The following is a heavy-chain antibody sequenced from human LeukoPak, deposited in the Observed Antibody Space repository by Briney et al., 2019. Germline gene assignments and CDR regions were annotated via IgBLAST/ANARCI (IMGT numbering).Heavy chain of an antibody. CDR3: ARHRIPAALASAFDY. V-gene: IGHV4-39*01. D-gene: IGHD2-2*01. J-gene: IGHJ4*02. CDR2: IYYSGNT. Sequence: SETLSLTCTVSGGSISSSSYYWDWIRQPPGKGLEWIGAIYYSGNTNYNPSLKSRVTISVDTSKNQFSLKLSSVTAADTAVYYCARHRIPAALASAFDYWGQGTLVTVPS. CDR1: GGSISSSSYY.